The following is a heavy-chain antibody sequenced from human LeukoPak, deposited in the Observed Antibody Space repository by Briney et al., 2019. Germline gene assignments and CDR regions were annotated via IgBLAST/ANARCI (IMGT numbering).Heavy chain of an antibody. V-gene: IGHV3-23*01. Sequence: PGGSLRLSCAASGFTFSSYAMSWVRQAPGKGLEWVSAISGSGGSTYYADSVKGRFTISRDNSKNTLYLQINSLRAEDTAVYYCAKGGRYCSGGSCFGRWFDPWGQGTLVTVSS. CDR2: ISGSGGST. CDR1: GFTFSSYA. J-gene: IGHJ5*02. D-gene: IGHD2-15*01. CDR3: AKGGRYCSGGSCFGRWFDP.